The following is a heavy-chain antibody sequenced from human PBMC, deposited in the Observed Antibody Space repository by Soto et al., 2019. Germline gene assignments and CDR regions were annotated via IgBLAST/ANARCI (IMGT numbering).Heavy chain of an antibody. CDR1: GYTFTSYG. CDR3: ARADIVVVPAPTTNFDY. D-gene: IGHD2-2*01. V-gene: IGHV1-18*01. CDR2: ISAYNGNT. J-gene: IGHJ4*02. Sequence: GASVKVSCKASGYTFTSYGISWVRQAPGQGLEWMGWISAYNGNTNYAQKLQGRVTMTTDTSTSTAYMELRSLRSDDTAVYYCARADIVVVPAPTTNFDYWGQGTLVTVSS.